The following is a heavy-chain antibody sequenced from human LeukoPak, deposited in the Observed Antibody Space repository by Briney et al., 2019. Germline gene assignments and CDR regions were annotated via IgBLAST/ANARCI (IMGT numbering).Heavy chain of an antibody. CDR1: GFTFSSYA. CDR2: INWNGDSI. V-gene: IGHV3-20*04. J-gene: IGHJ4*02. D-gene: IGHD3-22*01. CDR3: ARDLPQIEY. Sequence: GGSLRLSCAASGFTFSSYAMNWVRQAPGKGLEWVSSINWNGDSIGYVDSVKGRFTISRDNAKDSLYLQMNNLRAEDTALYYCARDLPQIEYWGQGTLVTVSS.